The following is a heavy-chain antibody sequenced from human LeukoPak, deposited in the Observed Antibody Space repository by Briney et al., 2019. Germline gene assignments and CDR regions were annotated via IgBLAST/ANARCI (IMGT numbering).Heavy chain of an antibody. J-gene: IGHJ5*02. Sequence: ASVKVSCKASGYTFTGYYMHWVRQAPGQGLEWMGWINPNSGGTNYAQKFQGRVTMTRDTSISTAYMELSRLRSDDTAVYYCARLSRLIIVVPAARYNWFDPWGQGTLVTVSS. CDR3: ARLSRLIIVVPAARYNWFDP. CDR2: INPNSGGT. V-gene: IGHV1-2*02. CDR1: GYTFTGYY. D-gene: IGHD2-2*01.